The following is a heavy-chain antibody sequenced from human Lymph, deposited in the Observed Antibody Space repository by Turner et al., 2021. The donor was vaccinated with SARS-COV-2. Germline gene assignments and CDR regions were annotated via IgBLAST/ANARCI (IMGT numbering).Heavy chain of an antibody. CDR2: IKQDGSEK. CDR1: GFTFSSYW. Sequence: EVQLEESGGGLVQPGGSLRLSCAASGFTFSSYWMSWVRQAPGKGLEWVANIKQDGSEKYYVDSVKGRFTISRDNAKNSLYLQMNSLRADDTAVYFCARVGVRFEWSDGYHYYYAMDVWGQGTTVTVSS. CDR3: ARVGVRFEWSDGYHYYYAMDV. J-gene: IGHJ6*02. D-gene: IGHD3-3*01. V-gene: IGHV3-7*03.